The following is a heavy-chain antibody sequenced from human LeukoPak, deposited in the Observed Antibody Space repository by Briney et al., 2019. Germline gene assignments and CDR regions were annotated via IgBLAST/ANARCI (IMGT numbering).Heavy chain of an antibody. Sequence: PSQNLSRNXTVSGGSISSGSYYWSWIRQPAGKGLAWIGRIYTSGSTNYNPSLKSRVTISVDTSKNQFSLKLSSVTAADTAVYYCAREGGRTMVAKSFDYWGQGTLVTVSS. CDR3: AREGGRTMVAKSFDY. CDR2: IYTSGST. J-gene: IGHJ4*02. V-gene: IGHV4-61*02. D-gene: IGHD3-10*01. CDR1: GGSISSGSYY.